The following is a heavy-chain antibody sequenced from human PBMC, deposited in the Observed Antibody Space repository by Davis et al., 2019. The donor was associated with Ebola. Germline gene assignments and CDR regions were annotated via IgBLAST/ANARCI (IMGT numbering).Heavy chain of an antibody. J-gene: IGHJ4*02. D-gene: IGHD3-10*01. CDR2: IRYDGSKE. CDR1: GFTIIPFG. V-gene: IGHV3-30*02. CDR3: ARDHGQGIRLLYYLDY. Sequence: GGSLRLSCAASGFTIIPFGMHWVRQAPGKGLEWVAFIRYDGSKEYYGDSVKGRFTVSRDNSKNTLFLQMNSLRAEDTAMYYCARDHGQGIRLLYYLDYWGQGSLVTVSS.